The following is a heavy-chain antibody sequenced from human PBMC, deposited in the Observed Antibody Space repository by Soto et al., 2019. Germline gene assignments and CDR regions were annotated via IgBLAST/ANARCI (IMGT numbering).Heavy chain of an antibody. D-gene: IGHD6-6*01. J-gene: IGHJ6*02. V-gene: IGHV1-69*13. CDR3: AREYSSSSSHRIGYGMDV. CDR2: IIPIFGTA. Sequence: GASVKVSFKASGSTFSSYAISWVRQAPGQGLEWMGGIIPIFGTANYAQKFQGRVTITADESTSTAYMELSSLRSEDTAVYYCAREYSSSSSHRIGYGMDVWGQGTTVTVSS. CDR1: GSTFSSYA.